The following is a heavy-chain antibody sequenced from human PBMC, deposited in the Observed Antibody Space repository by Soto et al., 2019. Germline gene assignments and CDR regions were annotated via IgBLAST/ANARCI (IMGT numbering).Heavy chain of an antibody. CDR3: AGTTYAVTNYFDY. D-gene: IGHD4-17*01. V-gene: IGHV1-69*13. J-gene: IGHJ4*02. CDR2: ISPIFGTA. CDR1: GGTFSSYA. Sequence: SVKLSFRASGGTFSSYAISWLRHAPGQGLEWMGEISPIFGTANYAQKFQGRVTITADESTSTAYMELSSLRSEDTAVYYCAGTTYAVTNYFDYWGQGTLVTVPS.